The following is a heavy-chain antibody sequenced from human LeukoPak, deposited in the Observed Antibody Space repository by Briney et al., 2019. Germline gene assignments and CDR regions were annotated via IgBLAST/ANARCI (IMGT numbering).Heavy chain of an antibody. V-gene: IGHV4-39*01. CDR2: IYYSGST. CDR1: AXSISSSSDY. J-gene: IGHJ4*02. CDR3: ARRSPLLCSGGSCYPTDY. D-gene: IGHD2-15*01. Sequence: SETLSLTCTVSAXSISSSSDYWGWIRQPPGKGLEWIGTIYYSGSTYYNPSLKSRVTISVDTSKNQFSLQLSSVTAADTAVYYCARRSPLLCSGGSCYPTDYWGQGALVTVSS.